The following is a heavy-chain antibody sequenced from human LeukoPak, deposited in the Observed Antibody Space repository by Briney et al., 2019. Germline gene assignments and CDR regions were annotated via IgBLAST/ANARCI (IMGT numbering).Heavy chain of an antibody. D-gene: IGHD2-15*01. Sequence: GGSLRLSCAASGFTFSSYAMSWVRQAPGKGPEWVSAISGSGGSTYYADSVKGRFTISRDNSKNTLYLQMNSLRAEDTAVYYCAKSLGYCSGGSCLPLGYFDYWGQGTLVTVSS. CDR1: GFTFSSYA. CDR2: ISGSGGST. V-gene: IGHV3-23*01. CDR3: AKSLGYCSGGSCLPLGYFDY. J-gene: IGHJ4*02.